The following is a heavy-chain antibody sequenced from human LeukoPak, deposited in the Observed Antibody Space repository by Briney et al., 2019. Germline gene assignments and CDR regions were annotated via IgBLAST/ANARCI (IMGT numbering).Heavy chain of an antibody. CDR1: GFTFSSYS. D-gene: IGHD3-16*02. CDR2: ISSSSSTI. Sequence: GGSLRLSCAASGFTFSSYSMNWVRQAPGKGLEWVSYISSSSSTIYYADSVKGRFTISRDNAKNSLYLQMNSLRAEDTAVYYCASLLYYDYVWGSYRILDYWGQGTLVTVSS. CDR3: ASLLYYDYVWGSYRILDY. V-gene: IGHV3-48*01. J-gene: IGHJ4*02.